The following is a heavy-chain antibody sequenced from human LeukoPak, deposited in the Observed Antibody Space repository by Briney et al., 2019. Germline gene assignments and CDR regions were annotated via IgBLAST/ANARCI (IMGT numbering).Heavy chain of an antibody. CDR2: INNDGSGT. J-gene: IGHJ6*02. D-gene: IGHD5/OR15-5a*01. Sequence: GGSLRLSCAASGFSFSSYWMHWVRQAPGKGLVWVSRINNDGSGTSYADSVKGRFIISRDNAKNTLYLQMNSLRVEDAAVYYCARDLPLYYYGMDVWGQGTTVTVSS. V-gene: IGHV3-74*01. CDR3: ARDLPLYYYGMDV. CDR1: GFSFSSYW.